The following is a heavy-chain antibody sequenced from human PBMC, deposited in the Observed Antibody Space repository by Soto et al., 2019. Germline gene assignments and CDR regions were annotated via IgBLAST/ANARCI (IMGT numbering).Heavy chain of an antibody. J-gene: IGHJ5*02. V-gene: IGHV5-51*01. D-gene: IGHD3-16*01. CDR1: GCSFTSYW. CDR2: IYPGDSDT. Sequence: XXALKSSCKGSGCSFTSYWSFWVRQMPGKGLEWMGIIYPGDSDTRYSPSFQGQVTISADKSISTAYLQWSSLKASDTAMYYCASGGNWFDPWGQGTLVTVSS. CDR3: ASGGNWFDP.